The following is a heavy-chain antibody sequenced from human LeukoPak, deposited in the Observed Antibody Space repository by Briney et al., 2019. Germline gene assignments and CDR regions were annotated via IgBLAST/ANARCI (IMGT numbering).Heavy chain of an antibody. J-gene: IGHJ4*02. D-gene: IGHD3-10*01. V-gene: IGHV4-30-4*02. CDR2: IYYSGST. CDR1: GGSISSGDYY. CDR3: ARDYYVSGSYYRYFDY. Sequence: SETLSLTCTVSGGSISSGDYYWSWIRQPPGKGLEWIGCIYYSGSTNYNPSLKSRVTISVDTFKNQFSLKLSSVTAADTAVYYCARDYYVSGSYYRYFDYWGQGTLVTVSS.